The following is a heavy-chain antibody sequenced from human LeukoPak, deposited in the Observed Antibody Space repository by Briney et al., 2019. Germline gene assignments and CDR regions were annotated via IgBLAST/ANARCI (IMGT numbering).Heavy chain of an antibody. CDR2: ISSTSSAI. D-gene: IGHD3-22*01. Sequence: GESLRLSCAASGFTFSSYSMNWVRQAPGKGLEWVSYISSTSSAIYYADSVKGRFTISRDNAKNSLFLQINSLRDEDTGVYYCARSPITTGIYFDHRGQGTLVTVSS. CDR3: ARSPITTGIYFDH. V-gene: IGHV3-48*02. J-gene: IGHJ4*02. CDR1: GFTFSSYS.